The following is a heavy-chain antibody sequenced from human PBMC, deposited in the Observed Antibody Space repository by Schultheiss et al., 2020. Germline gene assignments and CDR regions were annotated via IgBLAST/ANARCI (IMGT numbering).Heavy chain of an antibody. J-gene: IGHJ6*04. D-gene: IGHD2-2*01. V-gene: IGHV4-34*01. CDR2: INHSGST. CDR3: ARSRPGDCSSTSCYDYYYYGMDD. Sequence: SATLSLTCAVYGGSFSGYYWSWIRQPPGKGLEWIGEINHSGSTNYNPSLKSRVTISVDTSKNQFSLKLSSVTAADTAVYYCARSRPGDCSSTSCYDYYYYGMDDWGKGTTVTVSS. CDR1: GGSFSGYY.